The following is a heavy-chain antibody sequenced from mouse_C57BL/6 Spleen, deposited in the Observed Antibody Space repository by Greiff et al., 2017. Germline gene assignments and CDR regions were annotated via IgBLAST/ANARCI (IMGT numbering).Heavy chain of an antibody. V-gene: IGHV5-17*01. J-gene: IGHJ1*03. CDR3: ARLTTVVDWYFDV. D-gene: IGHD1-1*01. CDR1: GFTFSDYG. Sequence: DVMLVESGGGLVKPGGSLKLSCAASGFTFSDYGMHWVRQAPEKGLEWVAYISSGSSTIYYADTVKGRFTISRDNAKNTLFLQMTSLRSEDTAMYYCARLTTVVDWYFDVWGTGTTVTVSS. CDR2: ISSGSSTI.